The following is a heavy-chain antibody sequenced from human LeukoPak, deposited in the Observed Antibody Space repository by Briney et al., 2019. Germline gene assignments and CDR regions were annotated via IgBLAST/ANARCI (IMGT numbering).Heavy chain of an antibody. CDR2: ISGSSVYI. Sequence: SGGSLRLSCAASGFTFSSYSMTWVRQAPGKGLEWVSSISGSSVYIYYADSVQGRFTISRDNAKKSLFLQMNSLRAEDTAVYYCVRAMEMTTIGPGYWGQGTLVTVSS. CDR3: VRAMEMTTIGPGY. D-gene: IGHD5-24*01. V-gene: IGHV3-21*01. J-gene: IGHJ4*02. CDR1: GFTFSSYS.